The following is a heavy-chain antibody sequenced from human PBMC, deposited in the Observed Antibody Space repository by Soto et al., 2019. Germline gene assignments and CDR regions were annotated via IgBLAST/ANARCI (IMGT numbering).Heavy chain of an antibody. Sequence: PVLSLKISCNVSGYSFTSYCIRCILQMPGKGLEWMGIIYPGDSDTRYSPSFQGQVTISADKSISTAYLQWSSLKASDTAMYYCARRSYYDSSGYWYYFDYWGQGTLVTVSS. V-gene: IGHV5-51*01. J-gene: IGHJ4*02. CDR1: GYSFTSYC. CDR3: ARRSYYDSSGYWYYFDY. D-gene: IGHD3-22*01. CDR2: IYPGDSDT.